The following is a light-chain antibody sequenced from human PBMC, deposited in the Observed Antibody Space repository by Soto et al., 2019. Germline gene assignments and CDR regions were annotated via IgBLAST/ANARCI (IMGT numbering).Light chain of an antibody. J-gene: IGKJ2*01. CDR1: QDIRKY. Sequence: DIQMTQSPSSLSASIGDIVIITCQASQDIRKYLNWYQQKPGKAPKLLIYDASYLETGVPFRFSGRGSGTNFTFTINGLQPEDFGTYYCQQSYRTPYTFGQGTKLETK. CDR2: DAS. V-gene: IGKV1-33*01. CDR3: QQSYRTPYT.